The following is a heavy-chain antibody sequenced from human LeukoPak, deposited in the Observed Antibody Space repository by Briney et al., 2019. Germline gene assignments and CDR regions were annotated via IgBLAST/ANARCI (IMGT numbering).Heavy chain of an antibody. J-gene: IGHJ3*02. Sequence: SETLSITCAVYGGSFSGYYWSWIRQPPGKGLEWIGEINHSGTTNYNPSLTSRVTISVDTSKNQFSLKLSSVTAADTAVYYCARGGDSSGYYLLDAFDIWGQGTMVTVSS. V-gene: IGHV4-34*01. CDR3: ARGGDSSGYYLLDAFDI. D-gene: IGHD3-22*01. CDR2: INHSGTT. CDR1: GGSFSGYY.